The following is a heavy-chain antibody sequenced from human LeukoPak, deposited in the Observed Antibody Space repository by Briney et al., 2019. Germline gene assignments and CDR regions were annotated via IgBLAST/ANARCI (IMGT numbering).Heavy chain of an antibody. D-gene: IGHD3-10*01. Sequence: SETLSLTCTVSGYSISSGYYWGWIRQPPGKGLEWIGYIYYSGSTNYNPSLKSRVTISVDTSKNQFSLKLSSVTAADTAVYYCASNSNYYGSGSYDDYYYYMDVWGKGTTVTISS. V-gene: IGHV4-61*01. CDR1: GYSISSGYY. CDR3: ASNSNYYGSGSYDDYYYYMDV. CDR2: IYYSGST. J-gene: IGHJ6*03.